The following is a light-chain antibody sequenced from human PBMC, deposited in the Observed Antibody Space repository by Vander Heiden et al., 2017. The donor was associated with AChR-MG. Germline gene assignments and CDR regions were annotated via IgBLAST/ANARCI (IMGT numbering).Light chain of an antibody. V-gene: IGLV3-1*01. Sequence: SYPLTQPPSVPVSPGQTASITCSGDKLGDKYACWYQQKPGQSPVLVIYQGSKRPSGIPERFAGSNSGNTATLTISGTQAMDEADYYCQAWDSSTVVFGGGTKLTVL. J-gene: IGLJ2*01. CDR1: KLGDKY. CDR3: QAWDSSTVV. CDR2: QGS.